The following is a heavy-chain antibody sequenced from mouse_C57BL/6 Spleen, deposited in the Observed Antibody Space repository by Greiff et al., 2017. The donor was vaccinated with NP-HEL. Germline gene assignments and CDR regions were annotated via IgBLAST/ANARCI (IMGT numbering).Heavy chain of an antibody. CDR2: IDPSDSYT. V-gene: IGHV1-50*01. CDR1: GYTFTSYW. J-gene: IGHJ2*01. CDR3: ARRHYGSSWGY. Sequence: QVQLQQPGAELVKPGASVKLSCKASGYTFTSYWMQWVKQRPGQGLEWIGEIDPSDSYTNYNQKFKGKATLTVDTSSSTAYMQLSSLTSEGSAVYYCARRHYGSSWGYWGQGTTLTVSS. D-gene: IGHD1-1*01.